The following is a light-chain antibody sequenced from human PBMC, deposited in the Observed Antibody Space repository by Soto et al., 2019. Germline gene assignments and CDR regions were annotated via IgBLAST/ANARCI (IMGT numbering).Light chain of an antibody. CDR1: SSDIGTYKY. J-gene: IGLJ1*01. V-gene: IGLV2-14*01. CDR3: CSSAPESTYV. Sequence: QSALTQPASVSGSPGQSITISCTGTSSDIGTYKYVSWFQHHPGKAPKLIIFEVSNRPSGISDRFSGSTSGNAASLTISALQADDEADYFCCSSAPESTYVFGTGTKLTVL. CDR2: EVS.